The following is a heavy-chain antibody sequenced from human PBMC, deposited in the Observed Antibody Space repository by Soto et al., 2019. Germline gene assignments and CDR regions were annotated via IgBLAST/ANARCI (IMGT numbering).Heavy chain of an antibody. CDR1: GFTFSSYG. J-gene: IGHJ4*02. CDR3: AKAGAPLGYCSGGSCPYYFDY. D-gene: IGHD2-15*01. CDR2: ISYDGSNK. Sequence: GGSLRLSCAASGFTFSSYGMHWVRQAPGKGLEWVAVISYDGSNKYYADSVKGRFTISRDNSKNTLYLQMNSLRAEDTAVYYCAKAGAPLGYCSGGSCPYYFDYWGQGTLVTVS. V-gene: IGHV3-30*18.